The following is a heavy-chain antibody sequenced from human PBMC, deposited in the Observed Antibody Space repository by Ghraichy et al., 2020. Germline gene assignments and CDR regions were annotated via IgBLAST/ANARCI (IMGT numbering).Heavy chain of an antibody. J-gene: IGHJ6*01. CDR1: GFTFSSYA. V-gene: IGHV3-23*01. D-gene: IGHD6-19*01. CDR3: AKADFDSGRYYYYYYGMDV. Sequence: GGSLRLSCAASGFTFSSYAMSWVRQAPGKGLEWVSAISGSGGSTYYADSVKGRFTISRDNSKNTLYLQMNSLRAEDTAVYYCAKADFDSGRYYYYYYGMDVWGQGTTVTVSS. CDR2: ISGSGGST.